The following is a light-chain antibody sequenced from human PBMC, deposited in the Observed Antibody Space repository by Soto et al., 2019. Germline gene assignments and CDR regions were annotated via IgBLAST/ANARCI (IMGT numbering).Light chain of an antibody. CDR3: SSYTGTSTIYV. CDR1: SSDVGGFNY. J-gene: IGLJ1*01. Sequence: QSALTQPASVSGSPGQSITISCTGTSSDVGGFNYVSWYQQHPGKATKLMIYEVNNRPSGVANRFSGSKSGNTSSLTISGLQADDEADYYCSSYTGTSTIYVFGSGTQLTVL. V-gene: IGLV2-14*01. CDR2: EVN.